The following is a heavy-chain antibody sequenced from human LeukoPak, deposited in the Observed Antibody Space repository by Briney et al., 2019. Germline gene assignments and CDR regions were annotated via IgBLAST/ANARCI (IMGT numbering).Heavy chain of an antibody. V-gene: IGHV1-69*04. CDR3: ARETYYYDSSGYYPVKYYYYGMDV. J-gene: IGHJ6*02. Sequence: SVKVSCKASGGTFSSYAISWVRQAPGQGLEWMGRIIPILGIANYAQKFQGRVTITADKSTSTAYMELSSLRSEDTAVYYCARETYYYDSSGYYPVKYYYYGMDVWGQGTTVTVSS. CDR2: IIPILGIA. D-gene: IGHD3-22*01. CDR1: GGTFSSYA.